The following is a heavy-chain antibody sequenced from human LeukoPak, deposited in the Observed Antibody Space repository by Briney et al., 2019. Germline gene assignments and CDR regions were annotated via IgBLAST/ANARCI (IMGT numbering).Heavy chain of an antibody. CDR1: GYTFTDCY. Sequence: GASVKVSCKASGYTFTDCYMHWVRQAPGQGLEWMGWINPNSGGTNFAQKFQGRVAMTRDTSISTAYLELGSLRSDDTAVYFCARARWQLVPYFDSWGQGTLVTVSS. CDR2: INPNSGGT. D-gene: IGHD6-6*01. V-gene: IGHV1-2*02. J-gene: IGHJ4*02. CDR3: ARARWQLVPYFDS.